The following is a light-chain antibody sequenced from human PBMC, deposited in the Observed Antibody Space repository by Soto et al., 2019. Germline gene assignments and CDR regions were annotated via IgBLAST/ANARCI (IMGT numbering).Light chain of an antibody. CDR2: GAS. V-gene: IGKV3-15*01. J-gene: IGKJ1*01. Sequence: EILMTQSPSTLSVSPGERATLSCRASQSITINLAWYQQKPGQAPRLLIYGASTRASGIPARFSGSGSGTEFTLTISSLQSEDSAVYYCQQYNNWPPVTFGQGTRVEIK. CDR1: QSITIN. CDR3: QQYNNWPPVT.